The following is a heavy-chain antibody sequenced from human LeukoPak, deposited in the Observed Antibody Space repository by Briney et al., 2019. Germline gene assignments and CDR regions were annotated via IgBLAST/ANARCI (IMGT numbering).Heavy chain of an antibody. CDR1: GAPLNSLGFY. D-gene: IGHD2-8*01. J-gene: IGHJ3*02. V-gene: IGHV4-61*02. CDR3: AIGAHGLTNDAFDI. Sequence: SSQTLSLTCTVSGAPLNSLGFYWTWIRQPAGKGLEWIGRIYTSGVTKYNPSLKGRITLSVDTSKNQFSLTLTSVTAADTAVYFCAIGAHGLTNDAFDIWGQGLMVTVSS. CDR2: IYTSGVT.